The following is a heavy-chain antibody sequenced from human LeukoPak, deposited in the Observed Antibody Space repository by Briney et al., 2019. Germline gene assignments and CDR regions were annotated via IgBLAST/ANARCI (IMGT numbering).Heavy chain of an antibody. Sequence: GGSLRLSCAASGFTFSSYAMSWLRQAPGKGLEWVSVIYSGGNTYYADSVKGRFTISRDNSKNTLYLQMNSLSTEDTAVYYCATSYGSGSYGHWGQGTLVTVSS. J-gene: IGHJ4*02. V-gene: IGHV3-23*01. D-gene: IGHD3-10*01. CDR1: GFTFSSYA. CDR3: ATSYGSGSYGH. CDR2: IYSGGNT.